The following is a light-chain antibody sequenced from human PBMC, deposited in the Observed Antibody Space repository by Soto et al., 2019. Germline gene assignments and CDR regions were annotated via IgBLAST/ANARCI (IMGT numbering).Light chain of an antibody. J-gene: IGKJ1*01. CDR1: QSLNNW. CDR2: KAS. CDR3: QQYASFSWT. V-gene: IGKV1-5*03. Sequence: DIQVTQSPLTLSASVGDTVTITCRASQSLNNWLAWYQQKAGKAPKLLIYKASYLEGGVPSRFSGSGSGTEFTLTISSLQPEDFATYYCQQYASFSWTFGQGTKVEIK.